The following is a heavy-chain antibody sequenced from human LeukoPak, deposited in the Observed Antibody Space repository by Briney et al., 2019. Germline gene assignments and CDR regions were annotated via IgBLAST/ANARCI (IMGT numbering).Heavy chain of an antibody. J-gene: IGHJ4*02. CDR1: GYTFTSYG. Sequence: ASVKVSCKASGYTFTSYGISWVRQAPGQGLERMGWISAYNGNTNYAQKLQGRVTMTTDTSTSTAYMELRSLRSDDTAVYYCARVRLLWFGELLQYFDYWGQGTLVTVSS. D-gene: IGHD3-10*01. CDR2: ISAYNGNT. V-gene: IGHV1-18*01. CDR3: ARVRLLWFGELLQYFDY.